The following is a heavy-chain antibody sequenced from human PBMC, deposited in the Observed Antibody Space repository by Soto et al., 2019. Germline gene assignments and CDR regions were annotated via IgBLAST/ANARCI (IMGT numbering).Heavy chain of an antibody. CDR3: AKDRPRVTMVRGVIHY. V-gene: IGHV3-23*01. Sequence: EVHLLESGGGLVQPGGSLRLSCAASGFIFSSYAMSWVRQAPWKGLEWVSAISGSGGSTYYADSVKGRFTISRDNSKKTLYLQMNSLRAEDTAIYYCAKDRPRVTMVRGVIHYWGQGTLVTVSS. J-gene: IGHJ4*02. D-gene: IGHD3-10*01. CDR1: GFIFSSYA. CDR2: ISGSGGST.